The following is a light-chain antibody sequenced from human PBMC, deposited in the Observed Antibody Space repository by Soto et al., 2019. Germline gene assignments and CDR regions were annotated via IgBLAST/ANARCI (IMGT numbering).Light chain of an antibody. V-gene: IGKV3-15*01. CDR3: QQYNNWPPKYT. J-gene: IGKJ2*01. Sequence: EIVVTQSPATVSVSPGERATLSCRASQSVSSNLAWYQQKPGQAPRLLIYGASTRATGVPARFSGSGSGTEFTLTISSLQSEDFAVYYCQQYNNWPPKYTFGQGTKVEI. CDR1: QSVSSN. CDR2: GAS.